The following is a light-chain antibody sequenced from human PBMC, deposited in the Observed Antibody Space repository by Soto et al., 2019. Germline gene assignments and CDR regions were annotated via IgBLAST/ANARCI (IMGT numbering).Light chain of an antibody. V-gene: IGLV2-14*01. CDR2: DVT. Sequence: QSVLSQPASVSGSPGQSITISCTGTSSDVGGFEYVSWYQHQPGKAPKLIIYDVTKWPSGVSNRFSGSKSGNTASLTISGIQAEDEGDYYCGSITRSSTSVFGTGTRSPS. CDR1: SSDVGGFEY. CDR3: GSITRSSTSV. J-gene: IGLJ1*01.